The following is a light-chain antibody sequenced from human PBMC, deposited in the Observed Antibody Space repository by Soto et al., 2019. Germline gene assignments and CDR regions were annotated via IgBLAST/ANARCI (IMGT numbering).Light chain of an antibody. J-gene: IGKJ1*01. CDR1: QSISSW. Sequence: DIQMTQSPSTLSASVGDRVTITCRASQSISSWLAWYQQKPGKAPKLLIYDASSLESGVPSRFSGSVFGTEFTLTISSLQPDDFATYYCQQYNSYAGTFGQGTKV. CDR3: QQYNSYAGT. V-gene: IGKV1-5*01. CDR2: DAS.